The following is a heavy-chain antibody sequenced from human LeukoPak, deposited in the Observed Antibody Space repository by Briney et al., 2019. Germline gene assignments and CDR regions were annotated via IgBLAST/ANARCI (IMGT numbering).Heavy chain of an antibody. V-gene: IGHV4-38-2*02. J-gene: IGHJ4*02. D-gene: IGHD3-22*01. CDR3: ARGSDHYDSSGYYY. CDR1: GYCISTGYY. Sequence: SETLSLTCTVSGYCISTGYYWDWIRQPPGKGLEWIGYIYYSGSTNYNPSLKSRVTISVDTSKNQFSLKLSSVTAADTAVYYCARGSDHYDSSGYYYWGQGTLVTVSS. CDR2: IYYSGST.